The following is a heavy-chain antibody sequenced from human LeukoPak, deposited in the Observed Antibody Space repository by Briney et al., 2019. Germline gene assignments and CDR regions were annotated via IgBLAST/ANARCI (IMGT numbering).Heavy chain of an antibody. CDR2: IYYSGST. CDR1: GGSISSSSYY. V-gene: IGHV4-39*07. D-gene: IGHD3-10*01. J-gene: IGHJ4*02. CDR3: ARVLTVMVRGVIGNDY. Sequence: SETLSLTCTVSGGSISSSSYYWGWIRQPPGKGLEWIGSIYYSGSTYYNPSLKSRVTISVDTSKNQFSLKLSSVTAADTAVYYCARVLTVMVRGVIGNDYRGQGTLVTVSS.